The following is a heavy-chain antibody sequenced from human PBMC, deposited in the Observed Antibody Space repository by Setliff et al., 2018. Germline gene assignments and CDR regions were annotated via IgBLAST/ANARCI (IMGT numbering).Heavy chain of an antibody. CDR1: GYSFPSYG. V-gene: IGHV1-18*01. J-gene: IGHJ6*03. D-gene: IGHD3-22*01. CDR3: AREGRRYYDSSGYYYDPYYYYYMDV. Sequence: ASVKVSCKASGYSFPSYGISWVRQAPGQGLEWMGWISAYNGFIIYAQMFQGRVIMTTDTSTSTAYMELRSLTSDDTAVYYCAREGRRYYDSSGYYYDPYYYYYMDVWGKGTTVTVSS. CDR2: ISAYNGFI.